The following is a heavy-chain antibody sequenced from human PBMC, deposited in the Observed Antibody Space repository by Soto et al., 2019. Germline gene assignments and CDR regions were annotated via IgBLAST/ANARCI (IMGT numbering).Heavy chain of an antibody. Sequence: SETLSLTCTVSGGSISSGGYYWSWIRQHPGKGLEWIGYIYYSGSTYYNPSLKSRVTISVDTSKNQFSLKLSSVTAADTAVYYCATRGAKDYDSSGFYGMDVWGQGTTVTVS. V-gene: IGHV4-31*03. CDR1: GGSISSGGYY. D-gene: IGHD3-22*01. CDR2: IYYSGST. CDR3: ATRGAKDYDSSGFYGMDV. J-gene: IGHJ6*02.